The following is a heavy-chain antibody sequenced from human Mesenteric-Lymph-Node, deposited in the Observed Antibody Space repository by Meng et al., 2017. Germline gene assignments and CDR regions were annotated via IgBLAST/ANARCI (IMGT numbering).Heavy chain of an antibody. CDR3: ARDAQAYYDFWSGYYGFDY. Sequence: GESLKISCAASGFTFSSYEMNWVRQAPGKGLEWVSYISSSGSTIYYADSVKGRFTIPRDNPKNTLYLQMNSLRAEDTAVYYCARDAQAYYDFWSGYYGFDYWGQGTLVTVSS. CDR1: GFTFSSYE. J-gene: IGHJ4*02. D-gene: IGHD3-3*01. V-gene: IGHV3-48*03. CDR2: ISSSGSTI.